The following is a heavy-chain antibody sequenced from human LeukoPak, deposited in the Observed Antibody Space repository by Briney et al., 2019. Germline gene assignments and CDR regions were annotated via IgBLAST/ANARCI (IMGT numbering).Heavy chain of an antibody. CDR3: TRDHRSRPWEWFDP. V-gene: IGHV3-30*02. CDR1: AFTFSAFG. J-gene: IGHJ5*02. CDR2: IRFDGSDE. Sequence: GGSLRLSCAASAFTFSAFGMHWVRQAPGKGLEWVAFIRFDGSDEYVADSVKGRFTISRDNAKNTLYLQMNSLRAEDTAMYFCTRDHRSRPWEWFDPWGQGTLVTVSS. D-gene: IGHD6-6*01.